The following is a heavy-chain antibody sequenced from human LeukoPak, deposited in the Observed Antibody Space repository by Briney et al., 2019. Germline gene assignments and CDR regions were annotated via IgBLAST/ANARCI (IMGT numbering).Heavy chain of an antibody. CDR3: ATIAAAVGGFDY. J-gene: IGHJ4*02. CDR2: ISSSSSCI. D-gene: IGHD6-13*01. Sequence: GGSLRLSCAASGFTFSSYSMNWVRQAPGKGLEWVSSISSSSSCIYYADSVKGRFTISRDNAKNSLYLQMNSLRAEDTAVYYCATIAAAVGGFDYWGQGTLVTVSS. V-gene: IGHV3-21*01. CDR1: GFTFSSYS.